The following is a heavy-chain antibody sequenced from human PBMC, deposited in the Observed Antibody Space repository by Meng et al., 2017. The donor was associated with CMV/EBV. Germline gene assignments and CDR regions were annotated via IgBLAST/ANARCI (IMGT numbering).Heavy chain of an antibody. CDR3: ARRPLYIVVVPAARNWFDP. J-gene: IGHJ5*02. Sequence: SETLSLTCTVSGGSISSYYWSWIRQPPGKGLEWIGYIYYSGSTNYNPSLKSRVTISVDTSKNQFSLKLSSVTAADTAVYYCARRPLYIVVVPAARNWFDPWGQGTLVTVSS. CDR2: IYYSGST. V-gene: IGHV4-59*01. CDR1: GGSISSYY. D-gene: IGHD2-2*01.